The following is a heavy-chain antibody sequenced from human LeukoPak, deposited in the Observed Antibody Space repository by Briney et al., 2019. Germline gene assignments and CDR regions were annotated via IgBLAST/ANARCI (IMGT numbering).Heavy chain of an antibody. J-gene: IGHJ4*02. Sequence: PGGSLRLSCAASRFSFYAYAMSWVRQAPGKGLEWVSAISGSGGSTYCADSVKGRFTISRDNSKNTLYLQMNSLRAEDTAVYYCAKTPYGGTVGYFDYWGQGTLVTVSS. V-gene: IGHV3-23*01. CDR3: AKTPYGGTVGYFDY. CDR1: RFSFYAYA. CDR2: ISGSGGST. D-gene: IGHD4/OR15-4a*01.